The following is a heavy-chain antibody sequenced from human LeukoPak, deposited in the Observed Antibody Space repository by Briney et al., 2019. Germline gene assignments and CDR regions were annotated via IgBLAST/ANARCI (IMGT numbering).Heavy chain of an antibody. CDR1: GFTFSSYS. CDR3: AKLRELVTYYYYYGLDV. V-gene: IGHV3-48*01. D-gene: IGHD1-1*01. Sequence: PGGSLRLSCAASGFTFSSYSMNWVRQAPGKGLEWVSYISSSSSTIYYADSVKGRFTISRDKAKNSLYLQMNSLRAEDTAVYYCAKLRELVTYYYYYGLDVWGQGTTVTVSS. CDR2: ISSSSSTI. J-gene: IGHJ6*02.